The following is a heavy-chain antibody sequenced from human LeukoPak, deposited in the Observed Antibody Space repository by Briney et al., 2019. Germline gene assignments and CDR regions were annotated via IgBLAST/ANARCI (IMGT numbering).Heavy chain of an antibody. V-gene: IGHV3-21*06. CDR2: ITPTSSKTHI. D-gene: IGHD4-17*01. CDR3: ARSEAYGDGFYYMDV. CDR1: GFTFKTYS. J-gene: IGHJ6*03. Sequence: GGSLRLSCAASGFTFKTYSMNWVRQASGKGLEWVSSITPTSSKTHIYCADSVKGRFTISRDNANNSLYLQMNSLRAEDTAVYYCARSEAYGDGFYYMDVWGKGTTVTVSS.